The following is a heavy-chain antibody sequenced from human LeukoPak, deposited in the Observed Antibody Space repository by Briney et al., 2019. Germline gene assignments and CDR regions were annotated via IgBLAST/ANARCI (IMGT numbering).Heavy chain of an antibody. D-gene: IGHD3-10*01. Sequence: PGGSLRLSCAASGFTFDDYGMSWVRQAPGKGLEWVSGINWNGGSTGYADSVKGRFTISRDNSKNTLYLQMNSLRAEDTAVYYCAKDSGDMVRGVSRPAVPDYWGQGTLVTVSS. V-gene: IGHV3-20*04. CDR1: GFTFDDYG. CDR3: AKDSGDMVRGVSRPAVPDY. J-gene: IGHJ4*02. CDR2: INWNGGST.